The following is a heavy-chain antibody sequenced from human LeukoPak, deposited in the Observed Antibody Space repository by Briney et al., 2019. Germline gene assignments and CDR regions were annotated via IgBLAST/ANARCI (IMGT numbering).Heavy chain of an antibody. D-gene: IGHD5-12*01. CDR3: GRGARPPHYYYYMDV. CDR2: IIPILGTA. V-gene: IGHV1-69*10. J-gene: IGHJ6*03. CDR1: GYTFTSYG. Sequence: ASVKVSCKASGYTFTSYGISWVRQAPGQGLEWMGGIIPILGTANYAQKFQGRVTISADKSTSTAYMELSSLRSEDTAVYYCGRGARPPHYYYYMDVWGKGTTVTVSS.